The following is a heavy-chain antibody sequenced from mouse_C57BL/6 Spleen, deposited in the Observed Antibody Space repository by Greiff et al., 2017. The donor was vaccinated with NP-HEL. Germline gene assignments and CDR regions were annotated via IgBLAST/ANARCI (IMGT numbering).Heavy chain of an antibody. J-gene: IGHJ2*01. CDR3: ARQQLRLRSFDY. CDR2: IDPSDSET. CDR1: GYTFTSYW. D-gene: IGHD3-2*02. V-gene: IGHV1-52*01. Sequence: QVQLQQPGAELVRPGSSVKLSCKASGYTFTSYWMHWVKQRPIQGLEWIGNIDPSDSETHYNQKFKDKATLTVDKSSSTAYMQLSSLTSEDSAVYYCARQQLRLRSFDYWGKGTTLTVSS.